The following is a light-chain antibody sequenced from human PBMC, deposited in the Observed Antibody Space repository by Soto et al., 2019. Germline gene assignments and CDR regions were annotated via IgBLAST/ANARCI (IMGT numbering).Light chain of an antibody. CDR1: SNDVGRYNQ. CDR3: SLYTRSSNYV. CDR2: EVS. J-gene: IGLJ1*01. V-gene: IGLV2-14*01. Sequence: QSVLTQPASVSGSPGQSITISCTGSSNDVGRYNQVSWYQQHPGKAPKVMIYEVSNRPSGVPDRFSGSKSGNTASLTISGLQAEDEADYYCSLYTRSSNYVFGNGTKVTV.